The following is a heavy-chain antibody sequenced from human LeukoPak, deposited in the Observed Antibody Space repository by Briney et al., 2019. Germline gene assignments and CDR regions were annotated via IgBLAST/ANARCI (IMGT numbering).Heavy chain of an antibody. CDR2: IYTSGST. CDR3: ARGTITMIPGN. Sequence: PSETLSLTCTVSGGSISSYYWSWIRQPAGKGLEWIGRIYTSGSTYYNPSLKSRVTISVDTSKNQFSLKLSSVTAADTAVYYCARGTITMIPGNWGQGTLVTVSS. D-gene: IGHD3-22*01. V-gene: IGHV4-4*07. CDR1: GGSISSYY. J-gene: IGHJ4*02.